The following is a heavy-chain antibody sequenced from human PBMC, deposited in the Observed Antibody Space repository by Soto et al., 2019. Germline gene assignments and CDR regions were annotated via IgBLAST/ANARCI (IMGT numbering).Heavy chain of an antibody. V-gene: IGHV3-23*01. Sequence: GGSLRLSCAASGFTFSSYAMSWVRQAPGKGLEWVSAISGSGGSTYYADSVKGRFTISRDNSKSTLYLQMNSLRAEDTALYYCAKGRSYYYYYGVDVWGQGTTVPVSS. J-gene: IGHJ6*02. CDR2: ISGSGGST. CDR3: AKGRSYYYYYGVDV. CDR1: GFTFSSYA.